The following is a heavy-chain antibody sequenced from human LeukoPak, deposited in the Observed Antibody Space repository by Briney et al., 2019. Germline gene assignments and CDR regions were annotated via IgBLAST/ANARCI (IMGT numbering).Heavy chain of an antibody. V-gene: IGHV3-74*01. Sequence: GGSLRLSCAASGFTFSSYWMHWVRQAPGKGLVWVSRINSDGSSTSYADSVKGRFTISRDNAKNTLYPQMNSLRAEDTAVHYCATPRGSGSYLAFGYWGQGTLVTVSS. D-gene: IGHD1-26*01. CDR1: GFTFSSYW. J-gene: IGHJ4*02. CDR2: INSDGSST. CDR3: ATPRGSGSYLAFGY.